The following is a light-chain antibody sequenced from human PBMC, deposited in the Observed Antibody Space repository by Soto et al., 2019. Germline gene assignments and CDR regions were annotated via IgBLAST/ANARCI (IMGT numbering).Light chain of an antibody. CDR1: SSDVGGYNY. J-gene: IGLJ1*01. Sequence: ALTQPASVSGSPGQSITISCTGTSSDVGGYNYVSWYQQHPGKAPKLMIYEVSNRPSGVSNRFSGSKSGNTASLTISGLQAEDEADYYCSSYAGRNLLLFGAGTKLTV. V-gene: IGLV2-14*01. CDR3: SSYAGRNLLL. CDR2: EVS.